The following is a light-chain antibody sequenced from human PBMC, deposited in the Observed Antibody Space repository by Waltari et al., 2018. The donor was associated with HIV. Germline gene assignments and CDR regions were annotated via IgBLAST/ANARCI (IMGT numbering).Light chain of an antibody. CDR1: SSDVGGYNL. Sequence: QSALTQPASVSGSPGQSITISCTGTSSDVGGYNLVSWYQQHPGKAPKLMIYEVSKRPSGVSNRFSGSKLGNTASLTISGLQAEDEADYYGCAYAGSTTYVIFGGGTKLTVL. J-gene: IGLJ2*01. V-gene: IGLV2-23*02. CDR2: EVS. CDR3: CAYAGSTTYVI.